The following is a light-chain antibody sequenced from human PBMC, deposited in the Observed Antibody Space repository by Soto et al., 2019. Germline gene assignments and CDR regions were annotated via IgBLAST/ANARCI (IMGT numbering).Light chain of an antibody. CDR3: QHYDNLLRCT. V-gene: IGKV1-39*01. J-gene: IGKJ2*02. CDR2: AAS. CDR1: QSISTY. Sequence: DIQMTQSPSSLSASVGDRVTITCRASQSISTYLNWYQQKPGKAPKVLIYAASTLQSGVPSRFSGSGSETDFTLTISSLQPEDFATYYCQHYDNLLRCTFGQGTKLEIK.